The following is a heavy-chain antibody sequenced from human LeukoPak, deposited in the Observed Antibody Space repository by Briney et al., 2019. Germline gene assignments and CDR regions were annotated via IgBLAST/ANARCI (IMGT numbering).Heavy chain of an antibody. J-gene: IGHJ4*02. CDR1: GGTFSSYA. V-gene: IGHV1-69*01. Sequence: ASVKVSCKASGGTFSSYAISWVRQAPGQGLEWMGGIIPIFGTANYAQKFQGRVTITADESTSTAYMELSSLRSEDTAVYYCARGDCSSTSSPRDYWGRGPLVTVPS. CDR3: ARGDCSSTSSPRDY. D-gene: IGHD2-2*01. CDR2: IIPIFGTA.